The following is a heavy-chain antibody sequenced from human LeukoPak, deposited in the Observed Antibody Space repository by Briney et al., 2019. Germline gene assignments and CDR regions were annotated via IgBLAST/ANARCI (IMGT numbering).Heavy chain of an antibody. CDR2: IYSGGST. CDR1: GFTFSSYA. CDR3: AGSYYGY. V-gene: IGHV3-66*01. D-gene: IGHD1-26*01. Sequence: GGSLRLSCAASGFTFSSYAMSWVRQAPGKGLEWVSVIYSGGSTYYADSVKGRFTISRDNSKDTLYLQMNSLRAEDTAVYYCAGSYYGYWGQGTLDTVSS. J-gene: IGHJ4*02.